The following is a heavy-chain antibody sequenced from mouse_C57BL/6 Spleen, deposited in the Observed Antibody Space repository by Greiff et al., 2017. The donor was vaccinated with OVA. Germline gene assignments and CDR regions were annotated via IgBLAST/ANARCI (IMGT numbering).Heavy chain of an antibody. CDR2: ISDGGSYT. Sequence: EVKLVESGGGLVKPGGSLKLSCAASGFTFSSYAMSWVRQTPEKRLEWVATISDGGSYTYYPDNVKGRFTISRDNAKNNLYLQMSHLKSEDTAMYYCAKLGLGCFDYWGQGTTLTVSS. D-gene: IGHD4-1*01. V-gene: IGHV5-4*03. CDR3: AKLGLGCFDY. CDR1: GFTFSSYA. J-gene: IGHJ2*01.